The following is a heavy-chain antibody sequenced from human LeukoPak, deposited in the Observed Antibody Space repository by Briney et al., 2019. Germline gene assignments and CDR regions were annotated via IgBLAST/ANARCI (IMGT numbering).Heavy chain of an antibody. CDR1: GGSFSGYY. D-gene: IGHD6-19*01. CDR2: INHSGST. V-gene: IGHV4-34*01. CDR3: AAGYSSGWLYYYYGMDV. J-gene: IGHJ6*02. Sequence: RPSETLSLTCAVYGGSFSGYYWSWIRQPPGKGLEWIGEINHSGSTNYNPSLKSRVTISVDTSKNQFSLKLSSVTAADTAVYYCAAGYSSGWLYYYYGMDVWGQGTTVTVSS.